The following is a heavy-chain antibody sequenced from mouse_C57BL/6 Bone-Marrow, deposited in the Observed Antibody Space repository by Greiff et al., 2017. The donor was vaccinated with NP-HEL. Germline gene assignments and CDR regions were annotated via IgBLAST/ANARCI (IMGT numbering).Heavy chain of an antibody. V-gene: IGHV1-50*01. CDR3: ARSEAYYAMDY. CDR1: GYTFTSYW. Sequence: QVQLKESGAELVKPGASVKLSCKASGYTFTSYWMQWVKQRPGQGLEWIGEIDPSDSYTNYIQKFKGKATLTVDTSSSTAYMQLSSLTSEDSAVYYCARSEAYYAMDYWGQGTSVTVSS. J-gene: IGHJ4*01. CDR2: IDPSDSYT.